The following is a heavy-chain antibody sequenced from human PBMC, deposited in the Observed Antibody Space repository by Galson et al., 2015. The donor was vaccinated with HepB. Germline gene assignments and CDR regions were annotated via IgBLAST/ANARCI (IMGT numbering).Heavy chain of an antibody. V-gene: IGHV3-15*01. CDR2: IKSKTDGSTT. CDR3: ATVGLSPGWDLGYFDY. D-gene: IGHD1-26*01. Sequence: SLRLSCAVSGFSFTNAWMSWVRQAPGKGLEWVGRIKSKTDGSTTDYGAAVKGRFTISRDDSTSTLYLQMNSLKSEDTAVYYCATVGLSPGWDLGYFDYWGQGTLVTVSS. CDR1: GFSFTNAW. J-gene: IGHJ4*02.